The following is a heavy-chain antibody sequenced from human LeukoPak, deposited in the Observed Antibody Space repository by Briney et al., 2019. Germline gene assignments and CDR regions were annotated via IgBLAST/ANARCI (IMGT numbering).Heavy chain of an antibody. J-gene: IGHJ4*02. CDR3: ARDPTRRFDL. Sequence: GGSLRLSCATSGFTFSSYWMTWVRQAPGKGLEWVASIVEDGSETYYLDSVKGRFTFSRDNAKNSLYLQMNSPRGEDTAVYYCARDPTRRFDLWGQGTLVTVSS. V-gene: IGHV3-7*01. CDR1: GFTFSSYW. CDR2: IVEDGSET.